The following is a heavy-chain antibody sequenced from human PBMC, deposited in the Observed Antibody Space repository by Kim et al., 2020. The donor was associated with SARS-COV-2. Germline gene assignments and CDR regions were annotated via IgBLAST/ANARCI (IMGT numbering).Heavy chain of an antibody. CDR2: LSGTGDKT. V-gene: IGHV3-23*01. J-gene: IGHJ5*01. Sequence: GGSLRLSCAASGFSVTTYAMNWVRQAPGRGLEWVSSLSGTGDKTYYADSVKGRFTISRDTSKNTVHVEMTNVRAEDTAVYYCAKDRWPGRPESSGPFDSWGQGTLVTVSS. CDR3: AKDRWPGRPESSGPFDS. D-gene: IGHD6-19*01. CDR1: GFSVTTYA.